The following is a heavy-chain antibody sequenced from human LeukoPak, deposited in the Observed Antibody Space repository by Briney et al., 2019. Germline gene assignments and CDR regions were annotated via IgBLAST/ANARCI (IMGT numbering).Heavy chain of an antibody. Sequence: GGSLRLSCAASGFTFSSYAMHWVRQAPGKGLEWVAVISYDGSNKYYADSVKGRFTISRDNSKNTLYQQMNSLRAEDTAVYYCASSPTRQWLVYYYYYYMDVWGKGTTVTVSS. CDR2: ISYDGSNK. J-gene: IGHJ6*03. CDR3: ASSPTRQWLVYYYYYYMDV. CDR1: GFTFSSYA. D-gene: IGHD6-19*01. V-gene: IGHV3-30*04.